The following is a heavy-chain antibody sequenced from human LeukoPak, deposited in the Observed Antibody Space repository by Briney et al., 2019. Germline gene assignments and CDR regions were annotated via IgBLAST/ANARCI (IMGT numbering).Heavy chain of an antibody. V-gene: IGHV3-30-3*01. J-gene: IGHJ4*02. D-gene: IGHD7-27*01. CDR1: GFTFSNYA. CDR2: ISYDERKK. CDR3: AYGELGGLFDY. Sequence: HPGGSLRLSCAASGFTFSNYAMHWVRQAPGKGLEWVAVISYDERKKDYVDSVKGRFTISRDNFKNTLFLQMNSLRPEDSAKYYCAYGELGGLFDYWGQGTLVTVSS.